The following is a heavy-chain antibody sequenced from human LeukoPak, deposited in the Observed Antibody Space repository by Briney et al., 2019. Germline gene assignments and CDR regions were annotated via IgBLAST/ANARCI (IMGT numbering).Heavy chain of an antibody. CDR3: ASRLTIFGVVHLGAFDI. Sequence: SETLSLTCAVYGGSFSGYYWSWIRQPPGKGLEWIGEINHSGSTNYDPSPKSRVTISVDTSKNQFSLRLSSVTAADTAVYYCASRLTIFGVVHLGAFDIWGQGTMVTVSS. J-gene: IGHJ3*02. CDR2: INHSGST. D-gene: IGHD3-3*01. CDR1: GGSFSGYY. V-gene: IGHV4-34*01.